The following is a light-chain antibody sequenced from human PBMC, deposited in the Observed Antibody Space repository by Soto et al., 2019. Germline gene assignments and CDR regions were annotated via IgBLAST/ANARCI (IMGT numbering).Light chain of an antibody. J-gene: IGKJ1*01. CDR2: DAS. CDR3: QQSYSTRWT. Sequence: DIQMTQSPSTLSASVGDRVTITCRASQSISNRLAWYQQKPGKAPKLLIYDASILQSGVPSRFGGSGSGTEFTLTISSLQPEDFATYYCQQSYSTRWTFGQGTKVDIK. V-gene: IGKV1-5*01. CDR1: QSISNR.